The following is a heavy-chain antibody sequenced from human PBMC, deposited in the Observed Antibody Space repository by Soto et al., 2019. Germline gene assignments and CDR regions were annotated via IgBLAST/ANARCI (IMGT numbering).Heavy chain of an antibody. CDR3: ARDRHDILTGYYNGGYDY. D-gene: IGHD3-9*01. J-gene: IGHJ4*02. V-gene: IGHV4-59*01. CDR2: IYYSGST. CDR1: GGSISSYY. Sequence: SETLSLTCTVSGGSISSYYWSWIRQPPGKGLEWIGYIYYSGSTNYNPSLKSRVTISVDTSKNQFSLKLSSVTAADTAVYYCARDRHDILTGYYNGGYDYWGQGTLVTVSS.